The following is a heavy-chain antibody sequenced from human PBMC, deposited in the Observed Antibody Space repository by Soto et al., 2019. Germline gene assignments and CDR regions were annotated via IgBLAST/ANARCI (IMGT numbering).Heavy chain of an antibody. CDR2: ISYNGSP. J-gene: IGHJ3*02. Sequence: PSETLSLTCTVSGVSVSSGDHYWSWIRQPPGKGLEWIAYISYNGSPDYNPSLTSRVSISLDLSKNHFSLKLSSVTAAETYVYYCARDRSASLNSFDAFDIWGQGTMVTVSS. CDR1: GVSVSSGDHY. CDR3: ARDRSASLNSFDAFDI. V-gene: IGHV4-61*08.